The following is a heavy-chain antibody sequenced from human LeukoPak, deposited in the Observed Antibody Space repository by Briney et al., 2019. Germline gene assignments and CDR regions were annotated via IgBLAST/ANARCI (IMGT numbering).Heavy chain of an antibody. CDR2: INL. J-gene: IGHJ4*02. CDR3: ARGLMGGYPYFEN. V-gene: IGHV3-NL1*01. Sequence: GGSLRLSCAASGFTFSSYGMHWVRQAPGKGLEWVSHINLGYGDSVKGRFTISRDNAKNSLYLQMNSLRAEDTAFYYCARGLMGGYPYFENWGQGTLVTVSS. CDR1: GFTFSSYG. D-gene: IGHD3-22*01.